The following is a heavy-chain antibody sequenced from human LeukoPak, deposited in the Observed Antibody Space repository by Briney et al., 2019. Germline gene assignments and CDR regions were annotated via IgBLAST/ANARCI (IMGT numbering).Heavy chain of an antibody. J-gene: IGHJ5*02. D-gene: IGHD2-2*01. CDR3: ARVQYQLLSTFDP. V-gene: IGHV4-31*02. Sequence: WIRQHPGKGLEWIGYIYYSGNTYYNPSLKSRVTISVDTSKNQFSLKLSSVTAADTAVYYCARVQYQLLSTFDPWGQGTLVTVSS. CDR2: IYYSGNT.